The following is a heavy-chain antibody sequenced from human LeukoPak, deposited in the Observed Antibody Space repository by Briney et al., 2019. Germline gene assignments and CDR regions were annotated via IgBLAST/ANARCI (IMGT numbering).Heavy chain of an antibody. V-gene: IGHV3-30-3*01. CDR2: ISYDGSNK. J-gene: IGHJ4*02. CDR1: GFTFSSYA. D-gene: IGHD4-17*01. CDR3: ARVPYGDWRFDY. Sequence: GRSLSLSCIASGFTFSSYAMHWVRQAPGKGLEWVAVISYDGSNKYYADFLKGRFTISRDNSKNTLYLQMNSRGAEDEAVYYCARVPYGDWRFDYWGQGPLVTVSS.